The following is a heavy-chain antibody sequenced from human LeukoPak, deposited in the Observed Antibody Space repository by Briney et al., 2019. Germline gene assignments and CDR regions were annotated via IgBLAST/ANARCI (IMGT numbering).Heavy chain of an antibody. CDR3: ARGVTIFGVVIGSFDP. V-gene: IGHV7-4-1*02. CDR1: GYTFTSYA. J-gene: IGHJ5*02. Sequence: ASVKVSCKASGYTFTSYAMNWVRQAPGQGLEWMGWINTNTGNPTYAQGFTGRFVFSLDTSVGTAYLKISSLKAEDTAVYYCARGVTIFGVVIGSFDPWGQGTLVTGSS. D-gene: IGHD3-3*01. CDR2: INTNTGNP.